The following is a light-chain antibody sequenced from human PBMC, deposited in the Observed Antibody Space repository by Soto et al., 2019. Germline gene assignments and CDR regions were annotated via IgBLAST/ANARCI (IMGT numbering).Light chain of an antibody. CDR1: QSVSSN. Sequence: MKQYPATLSVSPLERATLSCRAGQSVSSNLAWYQQKPGQAHRRLIYGASTRATGIQARFSGSGSGTEFTLTISSLQSEDFAVYSCQQSNNWRQTWTFGQGTKVDI. J-gene: IGKJ1*01. CDR3: QQSNNWRQTWT. V-gene: IGKV3-15*01. CDR2: GAS.